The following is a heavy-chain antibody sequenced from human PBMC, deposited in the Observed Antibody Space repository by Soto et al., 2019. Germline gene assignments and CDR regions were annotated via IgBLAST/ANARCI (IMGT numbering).Heavy chain of an antibody. D-gene: IGHD2-8*02. V-gene: IGHV4-39*07. Sequence: SETLSLTCTVSGGSISSSDYYWGWIRQPPGKGLEWIGNIYYSGSTNYNPSLKSRVTISVDTSKNQFSLKLTSVTAADTAVYYCARDKITGLFDYWGQGTLVTVSS. CDR1: GGSISSSDYY. CDR3: ARDKITGLFDY. J-gene: IGHJ4*02. CDR2: IYYSGST.